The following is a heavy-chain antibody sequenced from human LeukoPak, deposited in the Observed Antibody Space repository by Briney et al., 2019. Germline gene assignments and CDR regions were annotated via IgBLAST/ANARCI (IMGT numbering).Heavy chain of an antibody. D-gene: IGHD6-13*01. V-gene: IGHV4-39*07. CDR2: IYYSGST. CDR3: ARGRIAAAGTSNWFDP. CDR1: GGSISSSNYY. J-gene: IGHJ5*02. Sequence: PSETLSLTCTVSGGSISSSNYYWGWIRQPPGKGLEWIGSIYYSGSTYYNPSLKSRVTISVDTSKNQFSLKLSSVTAADTAVYYCARGRIAAAGTSNWFDPWGQGTLVTVSS.